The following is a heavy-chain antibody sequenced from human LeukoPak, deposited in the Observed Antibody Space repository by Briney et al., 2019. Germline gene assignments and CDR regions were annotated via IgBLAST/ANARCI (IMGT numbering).Heavy chain of an antibody. CDR1: GFTFSSYA. CDR3: AKGYYFDY. J-gene: IGHJ4*02. V-gene: IGHV3-23*01. Sequence: PGGSLRLSCAASGFTFSSYAMSWVRQAPGKGLEWVSAISGSDGRTYYADSVKGRFTISRDNSKNTLYLQMNSPRADDTAVYYCAKGYYFDYWGQGTLVTVSS. CDR2: ISGSDGRT.